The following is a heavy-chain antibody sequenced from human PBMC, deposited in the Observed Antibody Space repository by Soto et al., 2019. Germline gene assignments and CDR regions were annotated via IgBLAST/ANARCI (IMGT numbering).Heavy chain of an antibody. D-gene: IGHD2-15*01. J-gene: IGHJ6*03. V-gene: IGHV4-34*01. Sequence: SETLSLTWAVYGGSFSGYYWSWIRQPPGKGLEWIGEINHSGSTNYNPSLKSRVTISVDTSKNQFSLKLSSVTAADTAVYYCARDIVVVVAATHYMDVWGKGTTVTVSS. CDR3: ARDIVVVVAATHYMDV. CDR2: INHSGST. CDR1: GGSFSGYY.